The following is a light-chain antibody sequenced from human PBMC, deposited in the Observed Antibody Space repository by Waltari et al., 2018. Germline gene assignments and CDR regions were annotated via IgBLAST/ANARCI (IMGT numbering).Light chain of an antibody. CDR1: QSVSSA. CDR3: QHYLRLPVT. V-gene: IGKV3-20*01. CDR2: GAS. Sequence: EIVLTQSPGTLSLSLGERATVSCRASQSVSSALAWYQQKPGQAPRLLIYGASTRATGIPDMFSGSGSGTDFSLTISRLEPDDFAVYYCQHYLRLPVTFGQGTTVEI. J-gene: IGKJ1*01.